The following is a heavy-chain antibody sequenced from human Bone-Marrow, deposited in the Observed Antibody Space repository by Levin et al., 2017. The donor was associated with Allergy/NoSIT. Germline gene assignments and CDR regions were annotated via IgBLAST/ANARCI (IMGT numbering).Heavy chain of an antibody. D-gene: IGHD7-27*01. CDR3: ARRNVLAPGEEWFDP. V-gene: IGHV4-4*02. CDR1: DDSISSSHW. CDR2: IYHSGST. Sequence: PSETLSLTCGVSDDSISSSHWWTWVRQPPGKGLEWIGEIYHSGSTNYNPSLKSRVTISVEKSKNQFSLKLSSVTAADTAVYYFARRNVLAPGEEWFDPWGQGTLVTVSS. J-gene: IGHJ5*02.